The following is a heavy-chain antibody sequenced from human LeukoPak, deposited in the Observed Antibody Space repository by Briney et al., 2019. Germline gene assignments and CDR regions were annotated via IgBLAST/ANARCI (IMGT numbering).Heavy chain of an antibody. J-gene: IGHJ4*02. D-gene: IGHD3-10*01. Sequence: GGSLRLSCAAAGFNFSNYWMTWVRQAPGKGLEWVANIKQDGSEKYYVDSVKGRFTISRDNAKNSVYLQMNSLRAEDTAVYYCARRHHFGFLDSWGQGTLVTVSS. V-gene: IGHV3-7*04. CDR2: IKQDGSEK. CDR1: GFNFSNYW. CDR3: ARRHHFGFLDS.